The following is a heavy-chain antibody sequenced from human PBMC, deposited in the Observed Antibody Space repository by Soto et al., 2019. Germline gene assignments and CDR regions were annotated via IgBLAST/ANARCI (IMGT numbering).Heavy chain of an antibody. CDR1: GFIFSDYG. CDR3: AKDGRIAAFDY. Sequence: QVLLVESGGGVVQPGRSLRLSCAASGFIFSDYGMHWVRQAPGKGLEWVGLMSYDGRKEYYADSVKGRFTISRDNSKNTLYLQMNSLSAEDSAVYYCAKDGRIAAFDYWGQGTLVIVSS. J-gene: IGHJ4*02. CDR2: MSYDGRKE. V-gene: IGHV3-30*18. D-gene: IGHD6-6*01.